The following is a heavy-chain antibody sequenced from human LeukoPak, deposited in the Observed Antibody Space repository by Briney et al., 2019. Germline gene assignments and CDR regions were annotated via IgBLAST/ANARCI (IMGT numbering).Heavy chain of an antibody. CDR3: ASPSLSLRFLEWLARKEVWYFDL. J-gene: IGHJ2*01. CDR2: IIPIFGTA. Sequence: SVKVSCKASGGTFSSYAISWVRQAPGRGLEWMGGIIPIFGTANYAQKFQGRVTITADESTSTAYMELSSLRSEDTAVYYCASPSLSLRFLEWLARKEVWYFDLWGRGTLVTVSS. CDR1: GGTFSSYA. D-gene: IGHD3-3*01. V-gene: IGHV1-69*01.